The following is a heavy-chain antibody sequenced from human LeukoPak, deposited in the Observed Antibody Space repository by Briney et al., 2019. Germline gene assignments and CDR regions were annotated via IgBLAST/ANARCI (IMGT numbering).Heavy chain of an antibody. D-gene: IGHD3-22*01. CDR1: GFTFSSYS. CDR2: INSDGSST. CDR3: AKSRDYYDSSGYLDY. J-gene: IGHJ4*02. Sequence: GGSLRLSCAASGFTFSSYSMNWVRQAPGKGLVWVSRINSDGSSTSYADSVKGRFTISRDNAKNTLYLQMNSLRAEDTAVYYCAKSRDYYDSSGYLDYWGQGTLVTVSS. V-gene: IGHV3-74*01.